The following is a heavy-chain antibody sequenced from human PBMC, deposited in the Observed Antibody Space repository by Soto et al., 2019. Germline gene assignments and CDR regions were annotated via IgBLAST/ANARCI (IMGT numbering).Heavy chain of an antibody. CDR3: ARNSGYDWDNGYFDY. V-gene: IGHV4-31*03. J-gene: IGHJ4*02. D-gene: IGHD5-12*01. CDR1: GGSISSGGYY. CDR2: IYYSGST. Sequence: SETLSLTCTVSGGSISSGGYYWSWIRQHPGKGLEWIGYIYYSGSTYYNPSLKSRVTISVDTSKNQFSLKLSSVTAADTAVYYCARNSGYDWDNGYFDYWGQGTLVTVSS.